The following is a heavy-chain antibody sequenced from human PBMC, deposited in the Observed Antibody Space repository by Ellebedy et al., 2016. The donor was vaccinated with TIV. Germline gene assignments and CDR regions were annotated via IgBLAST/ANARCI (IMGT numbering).Heavy chain of an antibody. D-gene: IGHD2-21*02. CDR1: GFTFSSYA. CDR3: PKGQRVVTAPFDY. V-gene: IGHV3-23*01. CDR2: VSGSGGTT. J-gene: IGHJ4*01. Sequence: GESLKISCAASGFTFSSYAMSWVRQAPGKGLEWVSAVSGSGGTTYYADSVKGRFTISRDNSKNTLYLQMNSLRAEDTAVYYCPKGQRVVTAPFDYWGYGTLVTVSS.